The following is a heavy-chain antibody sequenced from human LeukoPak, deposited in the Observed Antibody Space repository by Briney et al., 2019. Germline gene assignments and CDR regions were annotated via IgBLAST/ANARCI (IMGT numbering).Heavy chain of an antibody. CDR3: AHRTSSGTYFDY. J-gene: IGHJ4*02. Sequence: SGPTLVNPTQTLTLTCTFSGFTLSTSGVGVGWIRQPPGKALEWLALIYWDDDKRYSPSLKSRLTVTKDTSKNQVVLTMTNMDPVDTATYYCAHRTSSGTYFDYWGQGTLVTVSS. D-gene: IGHD3-22*01. V-gene: IGHV2-5*02. CDR1: GFTLSTSGVG. CDR2: IYWDDDK.